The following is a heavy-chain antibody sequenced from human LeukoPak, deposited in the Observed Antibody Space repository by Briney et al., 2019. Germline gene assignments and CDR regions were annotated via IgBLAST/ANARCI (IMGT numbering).Heavy chain of an antibody. V-gene: IGHV3-23*01. CDR1: GFTFSTYW. J-gene: IGHJ4*02. Sequence: PGGSLRLSCAASGFTFSTYWMSWVRQAPGKGLEWVSGISGSGGDIYYAGSVKGRFTISRDNSKNTLYLQMNSLRAEDTAVYYCAKPTLLSAYFDHWGQGTLVTVSS. CDR3: AKPTLLSAYFDH. CDR2: ISGSGGDI. D-gene: IGHD3-10*01.